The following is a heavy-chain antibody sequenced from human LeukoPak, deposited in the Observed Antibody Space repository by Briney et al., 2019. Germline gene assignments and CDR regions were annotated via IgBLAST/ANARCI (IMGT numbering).Heavy chain of an antibody. Sequence: SETLSLTCTVSGGSISSSNYYWAWIRQPPGQGLECIGSIYYRGNASYNPSLKSRVTISVDTSKNQFSLSLSSVTAADTAVYYCAREEDRSGDWGQGTLVTVTS. CDR3: AREEDRSGD. CDR1: GGSISSSNYY. D-gene: IGHD3-22*01. V-gene: IGHV4-39*07. CDR2: IYYRGNA. J-gene: IGHJ4*02.